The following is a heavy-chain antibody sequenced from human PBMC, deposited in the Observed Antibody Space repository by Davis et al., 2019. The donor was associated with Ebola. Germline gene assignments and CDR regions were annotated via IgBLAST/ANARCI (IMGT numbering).Heavy chain of an antibody. CDR3: ATLPGYY. D-gene: IGHD1-26*01. V-gene: IGHV3-74*03. Sequence: GESLKISCAASGFTFSSYWMHWVRQAPGKGLVWVSCINRDGSTTTYADSVKGQFTISRDNAKNTLYLQMNNLRVEDTAVYYCATLPGYYWGQGTLVTVSS. CDR2: INRDGSTT. CDR1: GFTFSSYW. J-gene: IGHJ4*02.